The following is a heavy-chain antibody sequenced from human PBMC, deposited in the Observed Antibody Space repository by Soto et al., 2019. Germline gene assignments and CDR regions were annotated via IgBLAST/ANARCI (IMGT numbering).Heavy chain of an antibody. D-gene: IGHD6-13*01. J-gene: IGHJ6*03. CDR1: GGSISSYY. CDR3: AREPGRGIAAAGTGNYYYMDV. V-gene: IGHV4-59*01. CDR2: THYSGST. Sequence: SETLSLTCTVSGGSISSYYWSWIRQPPGKGLEWIGYTHYSGSTNYNPSLKSRVTISVDTAKNQFSLKRSSVTAADTAVYYYAREPGRGIAAAGTGNYYYMDVWGKGTTVTVSS.